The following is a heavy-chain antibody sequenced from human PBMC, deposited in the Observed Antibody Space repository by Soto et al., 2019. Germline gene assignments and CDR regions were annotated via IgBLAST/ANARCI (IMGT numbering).Heavy chain of an antibody. V-gene: IGHV3-21*06. Sequence: PGGSLRLSCAASGFNFSTCTMNWVRQAPGKGLEWVSSISSSNRYIYYADSVKGRFTISRDDAKNSLYLQMNSLRAEDTAVYYCARDRCSGGSCYRTYAFDIWGQGTLVTVS. J-gene: IGHJ3*02. CDR2: ISSSNRYI. D-gene: IGHD2-15*01. CDR1: GFNFSTCT. CDR3: ARDRCSGGSCYRTYAFDI.